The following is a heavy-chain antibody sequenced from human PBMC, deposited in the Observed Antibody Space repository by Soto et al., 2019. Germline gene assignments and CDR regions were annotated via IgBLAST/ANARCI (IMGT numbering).Heavy chain of an antibody. D-gene: IGHD3-10*01. CDR2: IYHGDSDP. V-gene: IGHV5-51*01. Sequence: PGEYLKIYCKGSGYSFTSYWIGWVRQMHGKGLEWRGIIYHGDSDPSYSPSFQGQVTISADKSLSTAYLQWCSLKASYTAMYHCARPPNYFPRRYYYYYCMDVWGQGTTVTVSS. CDR1: GYSFTSYW. CDR3: ARPPNYFPRRYYYYYCMDV. J-gene: IGHJ6*02.